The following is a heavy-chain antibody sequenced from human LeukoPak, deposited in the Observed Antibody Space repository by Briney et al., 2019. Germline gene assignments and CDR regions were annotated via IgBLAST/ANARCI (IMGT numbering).Heavy chain of an antibody. D-gene: IGHD3-22*01. Sequence: RASVKVSCKASGYTFTSYYMHWVRQAPGQGLEWMGIINPSGGSTSYAQKFQGRVTMTRDTSTSTVYMELSSLRSEDTAVYYCARGAVITMIVVVITGHDAFDIWGQGTMVTVSS. CDR3: ARGAVITMIVVVITGHDAFDI. CDR1: GYTFTSYY. J-gene: IGHJ3*02. CDR2: INPSGGST. V-gene: IGHV1-46*01.